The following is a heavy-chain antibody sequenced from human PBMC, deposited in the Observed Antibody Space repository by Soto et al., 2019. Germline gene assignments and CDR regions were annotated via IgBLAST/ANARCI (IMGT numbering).Heavy chain of an antibody. CDR1: GGTFSSYA. J-gene: IGHJ6*02. Sequence: SVKVSCKASGGTFSSYAISWVRQAPGQGLEWMGGIIPIFGTANYAQEFQGRVTITADESTSTAYMELSSLRSEDTAVYYCARDPAGYYDSSGSLSRHYYYGMDVWGQGTTVTVSS. CDR3: ARDPAGYYDSSGSLSRHYYYGMDV. V-gene: IGHV1-69*13. CDR2: IIPIFGTA. D-gene: IGHD3-22*01.